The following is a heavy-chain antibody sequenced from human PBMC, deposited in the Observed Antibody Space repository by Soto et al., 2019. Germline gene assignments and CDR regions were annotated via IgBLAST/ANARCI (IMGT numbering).Heavy chain of an antibody. V-gene: IGHV4-4*02. CDR2: IYRTGST. CDR1: GASFTSNNW. Sequence: ETLCLTGAVSGASFTSNNWWTWVHQPPGQGLEWIGEIYRTGSTNYNPSLKSRVTISLDKSENQFSLKVTSLTAADTAVYYCASRDQGTSVDYWGQGTLVTVSS. CDR3: ASRDQGTSVDY. J-gene: IGHJ4*02. D-gene: IGHD1-7*01.